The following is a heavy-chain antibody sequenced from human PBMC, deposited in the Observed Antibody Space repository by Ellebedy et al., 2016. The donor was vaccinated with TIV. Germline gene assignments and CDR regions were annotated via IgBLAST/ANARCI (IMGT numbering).Heavy chain of an antibody. CDR2: ISEGGGNR. CDR1: GFTFSNYA. J-gene: IGHJ4*02. D-gene: IGHD2-2*01. V-gene: IGHV3-23*01. CDR3: AKERGSGSAAPAFDY. Sequence: GESLKISCAAAGFTFSNYAMSWVRQAPGKGLEWVSSISEGGGNRHYADSVKGRFTISRDNSKSTVFLRMNSLRAEDTAVYYCAKERGSGSAAPAFDYWGRGTLVTVSS.